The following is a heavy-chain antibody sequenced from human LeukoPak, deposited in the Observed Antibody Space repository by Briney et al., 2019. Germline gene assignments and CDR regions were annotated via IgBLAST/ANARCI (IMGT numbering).Heavy chain of an antibody. J-gene: IGHJ5*02. CDR1: GGSITSGSFY. CDR2: IYSSGIT. V-gene: IGHV4-61*02. D-gene: IGHD1-26*01. CDR3: ARGIAGRGRFDP. Sequence: SETLSLTCTVSGGSITSGSFYWAWIRQSAGKGLQWIGRIYSSGITNYNPSRKRLLTMSIDTSKSQFFLNLSSLAAADTAVYYCARGIAGRGRFDPWGQGTLVTVSS.